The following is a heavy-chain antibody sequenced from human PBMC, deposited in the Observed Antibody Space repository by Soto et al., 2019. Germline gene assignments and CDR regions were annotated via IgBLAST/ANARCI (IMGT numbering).Heavy chain of an antibody. CDR1: GYSFTSYW. D-gene: IGHD3-3*01. CDR2: IYPGDSDT. CDR3: ARVEPPVTIFGVVIAHWYFDL. V-gene: IGHV5-51*01. Sequence: EVQLVQSGAEVKKPGESLKISCKGSGYSFTSYWIGWVRQMPGKGLEWMGIIYPGDSDTRYSPSFQGQVTISADKSISTAYLQWSSLKASDTAMYYCARVEPPVTIFGVVIAHWYFDLWGRGTLVTVSS. J-gene: IGHJ2*01.